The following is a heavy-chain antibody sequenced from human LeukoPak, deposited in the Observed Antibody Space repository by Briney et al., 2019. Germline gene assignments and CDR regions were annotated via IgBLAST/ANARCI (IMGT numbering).Heavy chain of an antibody. CDR1: GYTFTGYY. V-gene: IGHV1-2*02. D-gene: IGHD5-12*01. CDR3: ATNRGYSGYDFDY. Sequence: GASVKVSCKASGYTFTGYYMHWVRQAPGQGLEWMGWINPNSGGTNYAQKFQGRVTMTRDTSISTAYMELSRLRSDDTAVYYCATNRGYSGYDFDYWGQGTLVTVSS. J-gene: IGHJ4*02. CDR2: INPNSGGT.